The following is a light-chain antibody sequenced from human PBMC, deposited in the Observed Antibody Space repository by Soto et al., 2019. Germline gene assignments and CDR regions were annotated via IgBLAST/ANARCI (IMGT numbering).Light chain of an antibody. CDR2: GAS. CDR3: QQYNNWPLT. J-gene: IGKJ4*01. Sequence: EIVMTQSPATLSVSPGERDTLSCRASQRVSSNLAWYQQKPGQAPRLLIYGASTRPTGIPARFSGSGSGTEFTLTISSLQSEDFAVYYCQQYNNWPLTFGGGTKVEIK. CDR1: QRVSSN. V-gene: IGKV3-15*01.